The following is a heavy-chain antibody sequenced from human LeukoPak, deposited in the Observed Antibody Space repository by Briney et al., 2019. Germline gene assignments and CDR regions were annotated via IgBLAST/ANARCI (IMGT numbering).Heavy chain of an antibody. D-gene: IGHD3-16*01. CDR2: IYYSGST. CDR1: GGSFSGYY. CDR3: ARAYYDYVWGTYYDAFDI. Sequence: SETLSLTCAVYGGSFSGYYWGWIRQPPEKGLEWIGSIYYSGSTYYNPSLRSRVTISVDTSKNQFSLKLSSVTAADTAVYYCARAYYDYVWGTYYDAFDIWGQGTMVTVSS. V-gene: IGHV4-34*01. J-gene: IGHJ3*02.